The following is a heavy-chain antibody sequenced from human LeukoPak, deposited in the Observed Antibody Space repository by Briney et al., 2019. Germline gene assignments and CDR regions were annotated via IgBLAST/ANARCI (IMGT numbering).Heavy chain of an antibody. CDR3: ASYPGIAARPGVTRGVDY. CDR2: IYYSGST. Sequence: PSETLSLTCTVSGGSISSSSYYWGWIRQPPGKGLEWIGSIYYSGSTYYNPSLKSRVTISVDTSKNQFSLKLSSVTAADTAVYYCASYPGIAARPGVTRGVDYWGQGTLVTVSS. J-gene: IGHJ4*02. V-gene: IGHV4-39*01. CDR1: GGSISSSSYY. D-gene: IGHD6-6*01.